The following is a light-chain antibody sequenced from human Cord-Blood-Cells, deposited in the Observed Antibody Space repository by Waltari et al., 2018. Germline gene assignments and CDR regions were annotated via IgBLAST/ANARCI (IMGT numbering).Light chain of an antibody. CDR1: QGISSY. Sequence: AIRITQSPSSLSASTGDRVTITCRASQGISSYLAWYQQKPGKAPKLLIYAASTLQSGVPSRFGGSGSGTDFTLTISCLQSEDFATYYCQQYYSYLTFGGGTKVEIK. V-gene: IGKV1-8*01. CDR3: QQYYSYLT. J-gene: IGKJ4*01. CDR2: AAS.